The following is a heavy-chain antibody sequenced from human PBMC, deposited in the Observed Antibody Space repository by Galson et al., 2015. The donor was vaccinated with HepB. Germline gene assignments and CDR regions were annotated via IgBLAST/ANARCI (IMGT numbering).Heavy chain of an antibody. V-gene: IGHV3-30-3*01. CDR3: ARDGYYYDSSGYTYYYYYGMDV. CDR2: ISYDGSNK. D-gene: IGHD3-22*01. CDR1: GFTFSSYA. Sequence: SLRLSCAASGFTFSSYAMHWVRQAPGKGLEWVAVISYDGSNKYYADSVKGRFTISRDNSKNTLYLQMNSLRAEDTAVYYCARDGYYYDSSGYTYYYYYGMDVWGQGTTVTVSS. J-gene: IGHJ6*02.